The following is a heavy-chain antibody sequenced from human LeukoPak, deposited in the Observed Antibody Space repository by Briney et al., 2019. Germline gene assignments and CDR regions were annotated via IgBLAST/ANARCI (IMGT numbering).Heavy chain of an antibody. CDR2: TWGSSTSI. Sequence: PGGSLRLSCLASGFTSGDYSMNWVRQAPGRGLEWISYTWGSSTSIYYADSVKGRFTISRDNSKNTLYLQMNSLRAEDTAVYYCAKDLDHGSGSYYPVAWGQGTLVTVSS. CDR1: GFTSGDYS. J-gene: IGHJ5*02. CDR3: AKDLDHGSGSYYPVA. V-gene: IGHV3-48*01. D-gene: IGHD3-10*01.